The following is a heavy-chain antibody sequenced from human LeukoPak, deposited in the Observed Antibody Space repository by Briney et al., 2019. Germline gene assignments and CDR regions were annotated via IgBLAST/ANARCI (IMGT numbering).Heavy chain of an antibody. V-gene: IGHV3-30-3*01. CDR3: ARGLDILTGYCDY. CDR2: ISYDGSNK. CDR1: GFTFSSYA. J-gene: IGHJ4*02. D-gene: IGHD3-9*01. Sequence: PGRSLRLSCAASGFTFSSYAMHWVRQAPGKGLEWVAVISYDGSNKYYADSVKGRFTISRDNSKNTLYLQMNSLRAEDTAVYYCARGLDILTGYCDYWGQGTLVTVSS.